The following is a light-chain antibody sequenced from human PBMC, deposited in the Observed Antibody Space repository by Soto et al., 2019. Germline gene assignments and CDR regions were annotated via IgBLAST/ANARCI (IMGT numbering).Light chain of an antibody. CDR2: EVN. Sequence: QSALTQPASVSGSPGQSITISCTGTSSDVGVYNYVSWYQQHPGKAPKLMIYEVNNRPSGVSNRFSGSKSGNTASLTISGLQAEDEADYYCASYTSRGTRVFGTGTKVTVL. V-gene: IGLV2-14*01. J-gene: IGLJ1*01. CDR3: ASYTSRGTRV. CDR1: SSDVGVYNY.